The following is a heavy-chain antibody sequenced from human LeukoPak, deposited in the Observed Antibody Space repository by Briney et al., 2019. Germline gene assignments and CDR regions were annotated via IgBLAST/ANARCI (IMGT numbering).Heavy chain of an antibody. CDR2: ISAYNGNT. D-gene: IGHD2-15*01. CDR1: GYTFTSYG. V-gene: IGHV1-18*01. CDR3: ARDLRVVVVAATGGYFDY. J-gene: IGHJ4*02. Sequence: GASVKVSCKASGYTFTSYGISWVRQAPGQGLEWMGWISAYNGNTNYAQKLQGRVTMTTYTSTSTANMELRSLRADDTAVYHCARDLRVVVVAATGGYFDYWGQGTLVTVSS.